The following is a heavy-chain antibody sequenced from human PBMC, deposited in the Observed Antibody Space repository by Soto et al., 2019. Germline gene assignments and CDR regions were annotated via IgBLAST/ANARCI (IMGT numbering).Heavy chain of an antibody. V-gene: IGHV3-21*01. CDR1: GFTFSSYS. CDR2: ISGSSSYI. D-gene: IGHD6-19*01. CDR3: ARAVRGSGWSTTSYYYYGMDV. Sequence: EVQLVESGGGLVKPGGSLRLSCAASGFTFSSYSMNWVRQAPGKGLEWVSSISGSSSYIYYADSLKGRFTISRDNAKNSLYLQMNSLRAEDTAVYYCARAVRGSGWSTTSYYYYGMDVWGQGTTVTASS. J-gene: IGHJ6*02.